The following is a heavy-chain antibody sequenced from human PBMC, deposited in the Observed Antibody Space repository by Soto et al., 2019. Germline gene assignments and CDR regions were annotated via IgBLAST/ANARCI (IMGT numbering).Heavy chain of an antibody. J-gene: IGHJ3*01. CDR1: DDSLSAYD. CDR3: AKGFRRITLIGGTYDAFEV. CDR2: INQGGGN. V-gene: IGHV4-34*01. D-gene: IGHD3-10*01. Sequence: SETLSLTCAVQDDSLSAYDWSWVRQPPGKGLEWSGEINQGGGNNSNPSLKSRVTISVEPSKKQFSLKLRSVTAADTAVYYCAKGFRRITLIGGTYDAFEVWGQVTVVT.